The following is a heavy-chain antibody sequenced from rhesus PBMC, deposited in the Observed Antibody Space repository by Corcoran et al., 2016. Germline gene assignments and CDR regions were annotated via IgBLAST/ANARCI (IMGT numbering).Heavy chain of an antibody. D-gene: IGHD6-31*01. CDR2: IYGSSTSP. CDR1: GGSISDSSR. Sequence: QVQLQESGPGVVKPSETLSLTCAVSGGSISDSSRWSWIRQPPGKCLGWMGYIYGSSTSPNYNPCLKSLVTISKDTSKNQFSLKLSSVTAADTAVYYCARGPYSSGYDYWGQGVLVTVSS. V-gene: IGHV4S10*01. CDR3: ARGPYSSGYDY. J-gene: IGHJ4*01.